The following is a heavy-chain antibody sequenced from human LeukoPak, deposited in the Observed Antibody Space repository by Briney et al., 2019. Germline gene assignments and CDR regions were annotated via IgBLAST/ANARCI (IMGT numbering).Heavy chain of an antibody. CDR1: GFTFSTYA. Sequence: GRSLRLSCAASGFTFSTYAMHWVRQAPGKGLEWVAMIWYNGKNKHYADSVKGRFTISRDNSKNALDLQMNSLRADDTAVYYCVRDPSNSGWAFDYWGQGTLVTVSS. J-gene: IGHJ4*02. CDR3: VRDPSNSGWAFDY. D-gene: IGHD6-19*01. V-gene: IGHV3-33*01. CDR2: IWYNGKNK.